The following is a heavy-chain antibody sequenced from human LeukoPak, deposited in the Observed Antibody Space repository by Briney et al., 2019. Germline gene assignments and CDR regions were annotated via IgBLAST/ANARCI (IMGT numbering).Heavy chain of an antibody. CDR3: ARSATDAFDI. CDR2: MNGDGTSI. J-gene: IGHJ3*02. CDR1: GFTFKSFW. V-gene: IGHV3-74*01. Sequence: GGSLRLSCAASGFTFKSFWMHWVRQDPGKGLVWVSHMNGDGTSISYADSVKGRFTISRDNAKNTLYLQMNRLKAEDTAVYYCARSATDAFDIWGQGTMVTVSS. D-gene: IGHD3-3*01.